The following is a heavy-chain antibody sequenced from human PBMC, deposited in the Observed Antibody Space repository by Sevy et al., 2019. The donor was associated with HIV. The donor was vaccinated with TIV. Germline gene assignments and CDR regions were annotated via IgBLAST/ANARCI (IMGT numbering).Heavy chain of an antibody. J-gene: IGHJ4*02. V-gene: IGHV3-21*01. CDR2: INSRGGNI. D-gene: IGHD3-22*01. CDR3: AGGFHDTTRTPFDY. CDR1: GFSFSSFS. Sequence: GGSLRLSCAASGFSFSSFSMSWIRQAPGKGLEWVSSINSRGGNIHYADSVKGRFTISRDNANNSLYVQLNSLRADDTGLYYCAGGFHDTTRTPFDYWGQGTLVTVSS.